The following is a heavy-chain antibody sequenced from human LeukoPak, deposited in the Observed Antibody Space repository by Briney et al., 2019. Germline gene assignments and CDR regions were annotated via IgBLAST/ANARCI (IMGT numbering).Heavy chain of an antibody. D-gene: IGHD6-13*01. Sequence: GGSLRLSCSGSGFTFSSYAIHWVRQAPGKGLQYVSGISSNGGNTYNADSVKGRFTISRDNSKNTVDLQMSSLRAEDTAVYYCVKNRRRYSSSWFYFDYWGQGTLVTVSS. CDR3: VKNRRRYSSSWFYFDY. CDR2: ISSNGGNT. CDR1: GFTFSSYA. V-gene: IGHV3-64D*09. J-gene: IGHJ4*02.